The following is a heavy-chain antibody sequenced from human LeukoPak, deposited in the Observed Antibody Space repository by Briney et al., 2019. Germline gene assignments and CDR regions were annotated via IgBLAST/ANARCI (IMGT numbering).Heavy chain of an antibody. Sequence: SETLSLTCAVYGGSFSGYYWSWIRQPPGKGLEWIGEINHSGSTNYNPSLKSRVTISVDTSKNQFSLKLSSVTAADTAVYYCASFGRSRNYYYYYMAVWGKGTTVTVSS. CDR2: INHSGST. V-gene: IGHV4-34*01. CDR3: ASFGRSRNYYYYYMAV. J-gene: IGHJ6*03. D-gene: IGHD3-10*01. CDR1: GGSFSGYY.